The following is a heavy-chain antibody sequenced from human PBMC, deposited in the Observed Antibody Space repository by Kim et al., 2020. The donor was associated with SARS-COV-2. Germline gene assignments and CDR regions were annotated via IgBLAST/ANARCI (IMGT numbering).Heavy chain of an antibody. Sequence: GGSLRLSCAASGFTFSSYEMGWVRQAPGKGLEWVSCINGGGSSISYADSVKGRFTISRDNARISLYLQMNSLRAEDTAVYYCARFSSAWYWSFDYWGQGTLVTVSS. V-gene: IGHV3-48*03. CDR3: ARFSSAWYWSFDY. J-gene: IGHJ4*02. CDR2: INGGGSSI. D-gene: IGHD6-13*01. CDR1: GFTFSSYE.